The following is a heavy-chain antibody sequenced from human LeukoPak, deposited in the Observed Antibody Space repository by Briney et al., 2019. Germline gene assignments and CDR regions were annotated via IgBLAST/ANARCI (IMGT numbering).Heavy chain of an antibody. CDR2: INPNNGGT. Sequence: ASVKVSCKASGYTFSGYYIHWVRQAPGQGLEWMGRINPNNGGTNYAQKFQGRVTMTRDMCMSTAYMELSRLRSDDTAVYYCAGEDNSSGYRPFDIWGQGTMVTVPS. J-gene: IGHJ3*02. CDR3: AGEDNSSGYRPFDI. CDR1: GYTFSGYY. D-gene: IGHD3-22*01. V-gene: IGHV1-2*06.